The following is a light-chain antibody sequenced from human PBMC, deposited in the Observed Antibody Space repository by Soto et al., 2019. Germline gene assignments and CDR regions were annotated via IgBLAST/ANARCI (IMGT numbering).Light chain of an antibody. CDR1: SSDVGGYNY. CDR2: DVS. V-gene: IGLV2-11*01. J-gene: IGLJ1*01. CDR3: CSDAGSYTPDV. Sequence: QSVLTQPRSVSGSPGQSVTISCTGTSSDVGGYNYVSWYQQHPGKAPKLMIYDVSDRPSGVPDRFSGSKSGNTASLTISGLQAEDEADYYCCSDAGSYTPDVFGTGTKLTVL.